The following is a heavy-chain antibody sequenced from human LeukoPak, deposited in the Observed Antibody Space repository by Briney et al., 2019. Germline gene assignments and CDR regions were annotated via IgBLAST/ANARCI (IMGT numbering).Heavy chain of an antibody. CDR2: IYHSGST. D-gene: IGHD6-13*01. J-gene: IGHJ6*04. V-gene: IGHV4-34*01. Sequence: SETLSLTCAVYGGSFSGYYWSCIRDPPGKGLEWIGEIYHSGSTNYNPSLKSRVTISVDTSKNQFSLKLSSVTAADTAVYYCARGVRYSSSWYSPNGMDDWGKGTTVTVSS. CDR3: ARGVRYSSSWYSPNGMDD. CDR1: GGSFSGYY.